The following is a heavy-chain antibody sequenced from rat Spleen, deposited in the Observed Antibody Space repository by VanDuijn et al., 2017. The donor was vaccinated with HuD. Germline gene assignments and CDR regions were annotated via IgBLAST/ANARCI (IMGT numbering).Heavy chain of an antibody. J-gene: IGHJ3*01. D-gene: IGHD3-3*01. CDR3: TGGGHSALNWFAF. Sequence: EVQLVESGGGLVQPGSPLKLSCAASGFTFSTNWLNWIRQAPGKGLEWVASINRDGDSTYYPDTVKGRFVISKDNAKDTGYLHMNNLRSEDTAMYYCTGGGHSALNWFAFWGQGTLVTVSS. CDR1: GFTFSTNW. CDR2: INRDGDST. V-gene: IGHV5-35*01.